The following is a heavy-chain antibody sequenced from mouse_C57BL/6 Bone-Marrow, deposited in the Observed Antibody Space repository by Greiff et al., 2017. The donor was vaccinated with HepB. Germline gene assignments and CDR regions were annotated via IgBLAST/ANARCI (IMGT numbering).Heavy chain of an antibody. CDR3: ARNMDGYPYAMDY. CDR2: IWSGGST. J-gene: IGHJ4*01. Sequence: VMLVESGPGLVQPSQSLSITCTVSGFSLTSYGVHWVRQSPGKGLEWLGVIWSGGSTDYNAAFISRLSISKDNSKSQVFFKMNSLQADDTAIYYCARNMDGYPYAMDYWGQGTSVTVSS. CDR1: GFSLTSYG. V-gene: IGHV2-2*01. D-gene: IGHD2-3*01.